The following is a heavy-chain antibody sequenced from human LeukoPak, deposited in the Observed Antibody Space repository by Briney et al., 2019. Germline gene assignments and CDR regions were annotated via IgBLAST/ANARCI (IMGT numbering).Heavy chain of an antibody. CDR2: IKQDGSEK. Sequence: GGSLRLSCAASGFTFSSYWMSWVRQAPGKGLEWVANIKQDGSEKYYVDSVKGRFTISRDNAKNTLYLQMNSLRAEDTAVYYCARRAGDYSHPYDCWGQGTLVTVS. D-gene: IGHD3-22*01. J-gene: IGHJ4*02. CDR1: GFTFSSYW. V-gene: IGHV3-7*03. CDR3: ARRAGDYSHPYDC.